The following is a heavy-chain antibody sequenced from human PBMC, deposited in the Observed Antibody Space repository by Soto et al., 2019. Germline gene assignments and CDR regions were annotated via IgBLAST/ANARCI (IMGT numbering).Heavy chain of an antibody. CDR3: AKESYSSSSYYYGMDV. J-gene: IGHJ6*02. D-gene: IGHD6-6*01. CDR1: GFTFDDYA. Sequence: GGSLRLSCAASGFTFDDYAMHWVRQAPGKGLEWVSGISWNSGSIGYADSVKGRFTVSRDNSKNTLFLQMNSLRGEDTAVYYCAKESYSSSSYYYGMDVWGQGTTVTVSS. V-gene: IGHV3-9*01. CDR2: ISWNSGSI.